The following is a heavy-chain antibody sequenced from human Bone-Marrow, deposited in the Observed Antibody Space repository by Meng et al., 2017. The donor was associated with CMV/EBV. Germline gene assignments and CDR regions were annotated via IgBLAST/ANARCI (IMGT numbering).Heavy chain of an antibody. CDR2: IYYSGST. V-gene: IGHV4-59*08. CDR3: ARGDWYYFDY. CDR1: GGSISSYY. D-gene: IGHD2-21*02. Sequence: GSLRLSCTVSGGSISSYYWSWIRQPPGKGLEWIGYIYYSGSTNYNPSLKSRVTISVDTSKNQFSLKLSSVTAADTAVYYCARGDWYYFDYWGQETLVTVSS. J-gene: IGHJ4*02.